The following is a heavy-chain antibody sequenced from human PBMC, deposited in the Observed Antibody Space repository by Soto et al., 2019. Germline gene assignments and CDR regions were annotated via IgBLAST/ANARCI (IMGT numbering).Heavy chain of an antibody. CDR2: IGPAGDT. CDR1: GSAFSNID. V-gene: IGHV3-13*01. J-gene: IGHJ4*02. Sequence: EVQLVESGGALVQPGGSLTLSCAVSGSAFSNIDFHWCRQFPGKGLEWVSAIGPAGDTYYQLSVKGRFTRSRENARNSLFRHMANLKVGETAMYYCARGGKYASSLDSWGQGTLVTVSS. D-gene: IGHD2-8*01. CDR3: ARGGKYASSLDS.